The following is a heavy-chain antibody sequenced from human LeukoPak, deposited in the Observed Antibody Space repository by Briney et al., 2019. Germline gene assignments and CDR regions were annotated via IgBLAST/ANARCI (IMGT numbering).Heavy chain of an antibody. D-gene: IGHD4-11*01. J-gene: IGHJ4*02. Sequence: SEALSLTCTVCGDSLSISYGGWMRHPAGEGLEWIGRIHSSMNAYYSLSLKSRVTISVETSKNQFSLKLSSVTAADTAVYYCARGYSRLQWGDFDYWGQGTLVTVSS. CDR1: GDSLSISY. CDR2: IHSSMNA. V-gene: IGHV4-4*07. CDR3: ARGYSRLQWGDFDY.